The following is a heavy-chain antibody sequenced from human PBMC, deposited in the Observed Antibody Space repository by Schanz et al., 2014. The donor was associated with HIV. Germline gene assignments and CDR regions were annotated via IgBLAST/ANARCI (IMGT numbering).Heavy chain of an antibody. D-gene: IGHD6-13*01. J-gene: IGHJ6*02. Sequence: QVQLQESGPGLVKPSETLSLTCTVSGASISSYYWSWIRQPPGKGLEWIGYMYYSGSSKNNPSLKSRVTISVDTSKNXXXXXLSSVTXXXXXXXXXXXVGRAAAGFIXYXGXXXWGQGTTVTVSS. CDR1: GASISSYY. V-gene: IGHV4-59*01. CDR2: MYYSGSS. CDR3: XXVGRAAAGFIXYXGXXX.